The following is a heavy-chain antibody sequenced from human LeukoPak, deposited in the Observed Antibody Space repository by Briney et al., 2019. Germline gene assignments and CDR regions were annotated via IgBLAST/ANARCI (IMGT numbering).Heavy chain of an antibody. D-gene: IGHD4-11*01. J-gene: IGHJ4*02. CDR1: GFTFSSHS. CDR2: ISSSSNYI. Sequence: PGGSLRLSCAASGFTFSSHSMNWVRQAPGKGLEWVSSISSSSNYIYYADSVKGRFTISRDNAKNSLYLQMNSLRAEDTALYYCARAKSFYSADYWGQGTLVTVSS. CDR3: ARAKSFYSADY. V-gene: IGHV3-21*04.